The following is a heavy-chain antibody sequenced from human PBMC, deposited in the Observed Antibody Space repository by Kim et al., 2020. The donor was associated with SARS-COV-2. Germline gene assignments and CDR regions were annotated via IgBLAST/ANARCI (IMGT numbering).Heavy chain of an antibody. CDR1: GGSFSGYY. CDR3: ARSRTGSFDAFDI. Sequence: SETLSLTCAVYGGSFSGYYWSWIRQPPGKGLEWIGEINHSGSTNYNPSLKSRVTISVDTSKNQFSLKLSSVTAADTAVYYCARSRTGSFDAFDIWGQGT. CDR2: INHSGST. D-gene: IGHD1-26*01. V-gene: IGHV4-34*01. J-gene: IGHJ3*02.